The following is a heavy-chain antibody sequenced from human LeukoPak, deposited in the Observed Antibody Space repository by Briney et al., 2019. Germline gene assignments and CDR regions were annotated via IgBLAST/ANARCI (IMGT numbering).Heavy chain of an antibody. V-gene: IGHV3-74*01. CDR2: INTDGSTI. CDR3: ARAGSYRFDY. Sequence: GGSLRLSCAASGFTFSSYWMSWVRQAPGKGLVWVSRINTDGSTINYADSVKGRFTISRDDAKNTLYLHMYSLRAEDTAIYYCARAGSYRFDYWGQGTLVTVSS. J-gene: IGHJ4*02. CDR1: GFTFSSYW. D-gene: IGHD3-16*02.